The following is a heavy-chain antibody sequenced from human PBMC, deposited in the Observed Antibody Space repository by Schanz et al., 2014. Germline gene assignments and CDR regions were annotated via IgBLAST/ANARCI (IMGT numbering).Heavy chain of an antibody. CDR1: GFTFSSYN. J-gene: IGHJ3*02. CDR3: AGAVATIRADSFDI. Sequence: EVQLVESGGGLIQPGGSLRLSCAASGFTFSSYNMNWVRQAPGKGPEWVSSINSRSNFIYYADSVKGRFTISRDNAKNSLYLQMNSLRAEDTAVYYCAGAVATIRADSFDIWGQGTMVAVSS. D-gene: IGHD5-12*01. V-gene: IGHV3-21*01. CDR2: INSRSNFI.